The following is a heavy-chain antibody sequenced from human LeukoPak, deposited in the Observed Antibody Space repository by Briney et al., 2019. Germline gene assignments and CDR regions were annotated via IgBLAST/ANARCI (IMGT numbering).Heavy chain of an antibody. D-gene: IGHD2-15*01. CDR2: IYYSGST. Sequence: SQTLSLTCTVSGGSISSGDYYWSWIRQPPGKGLEWIGYIYYSGSTNYNPSLKSRVTMSVDTSKNQFSLKLSSVTAADTAVYYCARGGVAAAGPYYYYYMDVWGKGTTVTVSS. V-gene: IGHV4-30-4*01. CDR1: GGSISSGDYY. CDR3: ARGGVAAAGPYYYYYMDV. J-gene: IGHJ6*03.